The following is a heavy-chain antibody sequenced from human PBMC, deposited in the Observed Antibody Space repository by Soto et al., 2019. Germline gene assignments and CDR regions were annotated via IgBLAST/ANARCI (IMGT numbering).Heavy chain of an antibody. CDR1: GFTFSSYS. D-gene: IGHD3-10*01. CDR3: AGKLVGYYYGMDV. V-gene: IGHV3-21*01. CDR2: ISSSSSYI. Sequence: GGSLRLSCAASGFTFSSYSMNWVRQAPGKGLEWVSSISSSSSYIYYADSVKSRFTISRDNAKNSLYLQMNSLRAEDTAVYYCAGKLVGYYYGMDVWDPEATVNVSS. J-gene: IGHJ6*02.